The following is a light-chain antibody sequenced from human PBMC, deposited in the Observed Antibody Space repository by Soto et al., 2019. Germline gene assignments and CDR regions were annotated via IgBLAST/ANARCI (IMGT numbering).Light chain of an antibody. Sequence: QLVLTQSPSASASLGASVKLTCTLSSGHTNYAIAWHQQQSEKGPRYLMKLNSDGSHRKGDGIPDRFSGSSSGDDRYLTISSRQSEDEADYYCQTWGTGIQVFGGGTKLTVL. CDR2: LNSDGSH. J-gene: IGLJ3*02. V-gene: IGLV4-69*01. CDR3: QTWGTGIQV. CDR1: SGHTNYA.